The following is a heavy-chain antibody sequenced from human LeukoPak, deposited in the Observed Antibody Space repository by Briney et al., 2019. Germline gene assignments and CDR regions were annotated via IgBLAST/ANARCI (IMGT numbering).Heavy chain of an antibody. J-gene: IGHJ1*01. CDR3: ARGITYYYDSSGSEYFQH. Sequence: SETLSLTCTVSGGSISSYYWSWIRQPPGKGLEWIGYIYYSGSTNYNPSLKSRVTISVDTSKNQFSPKLSSVTAADTAVYYCARGITYYYDSSGSEYFQHWGQGTLVTVSS. CDR1: GGSISSYY. D-gene: IGHD3-22*01. CDR2: IYYSGST. V-gene: IGHV4-59*01.